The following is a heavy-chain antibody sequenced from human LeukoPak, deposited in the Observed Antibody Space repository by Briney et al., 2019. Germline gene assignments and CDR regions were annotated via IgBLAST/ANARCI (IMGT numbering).Heavy chain of an antibody. CDR2: INSDGRNI. D-gene: IGHD3-22*01. CDR3: VRADYCASTTCHDWFDP. Sequence: GGSLRLSRAASGFTISNYWTHWVRQGPGKGLVWVSRINSDGRNIGYADSVRGRFTISRDNARNTLYLQMNSLRAEDTAVYYCVRADYCASTTCHDWFDPWGQGTLVTVSS. J-gene: IGHJ5*02. CDR1: GFTISNYW. V-gene: IGHV3-74*01.